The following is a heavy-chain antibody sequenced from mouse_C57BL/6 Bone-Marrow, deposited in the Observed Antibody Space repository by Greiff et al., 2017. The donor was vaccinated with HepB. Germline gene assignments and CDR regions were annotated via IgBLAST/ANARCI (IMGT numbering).Heavy chain of an antibody. D-gene: IGHD2-1*01. V-gene: IGHV1-81*01. CDR2: IYPRSGNT. CDR1: GYTFTSYG. J-gene: IGHJ3*01. Sequence: QVQLQQSGAELARPGASVKLSCKASGYTFTSYGISWVKQSTGQGLEWIGEIYPRSGNTYYNEKFKGKATLTADKSSSTAYMALRSLTSEDSAVYFCARFLYGNSWFAYWGQGTLVTVSA. CDR3: ARFLYGNSWFAY.